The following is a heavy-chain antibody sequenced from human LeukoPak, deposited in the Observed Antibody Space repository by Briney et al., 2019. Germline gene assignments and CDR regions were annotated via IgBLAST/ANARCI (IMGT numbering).Heavy chain of an antibody. V-gene: IGHV1-2*06. Sequence: ASAKVSCRASGYTFTGYYMHWVRQAPGQGLEWMGRINPNSGGTNYAQKFQGRVTMTRDTSISTAYMELSRLRSDDTAVYYCARDLGRNYYYDMDVWGQGTTVTVS. CDR2: INPNSGGT. CDR1: GYTFTGYY. J-gene: IGHJ6*02. CDR3: ARDLGRNYYYDMDV.